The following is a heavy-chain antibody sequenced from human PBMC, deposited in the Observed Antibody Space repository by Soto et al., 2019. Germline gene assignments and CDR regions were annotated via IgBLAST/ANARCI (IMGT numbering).Heavy chain of an antibody. V-gene: IGHV1-46*01. Sequence: QVQLVQSGAEVKKPGASVKVSCKASGYTFTSYYMHWVRQAPGQGLEWMGIINPSGGSTSYAQKFQGRVTMTRDTSTSTVYMELSSLRSEDTAVYYCATAIYDSSGYYWGSNWFDPWGQGTLVTVSS. J-gene: IGHJ5*02. CDR3: ATAIYDSSGYYWGSNWFDP. CDR2: INPSGGST. CDR1: GYTFTSYY. D-gene: IGHD3-22*01.